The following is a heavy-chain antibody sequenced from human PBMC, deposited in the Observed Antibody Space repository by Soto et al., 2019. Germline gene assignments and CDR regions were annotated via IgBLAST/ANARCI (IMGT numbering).Heavy chain of an antibody. CDR1: GCTFSSFG. D-gene: IGHD5-12*01. Sequence: SVKVSCKASGCTFSSFGISWVRQAPGQGLEWMGGIIPVFGRPNYAQRFRGRLTITADESTNTCYMELIDLESEDTAVYYCAREASGYNFWGQGTQVTVSS. CDR2: IIPVFGRP. V-gene: IGHV1-69*13. CDR3: AREASGYNF. J-gene: IGHJ1*01.